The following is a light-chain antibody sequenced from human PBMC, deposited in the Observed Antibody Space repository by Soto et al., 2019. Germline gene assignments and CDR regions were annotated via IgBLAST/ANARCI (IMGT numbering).Light chain of an antibody. V-gene: IGLV2-8*01. CDR1: SSDVGGYNY. CDR3: TSPAGSNNFPYV. CDR2: EVS. Sequence: QSALTQPPSASGSPGQSVAISCTGTSSDVGGYNYVSWYQHHPGKAPKLMIYEVSKRPSGVPDRFSGSKSGNTASLTVSGLQAEDEADYYCTSPAGSNNFPYVFGIGTK. J-gene: IGLJ1*01.